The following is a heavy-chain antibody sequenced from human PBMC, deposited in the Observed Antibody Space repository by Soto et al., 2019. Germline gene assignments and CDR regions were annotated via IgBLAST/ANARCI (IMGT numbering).Heavy chain of an antibody. CDR2: IIPIFGTA. CDR1: GGTFSSYA. J-gene: IGHJ4*02. V-gene: IGHV1-69*06. D-gene: IGHD6-6*01. CDR3: ARVKDSSDEYSSSSGNDY. Sequence: GAPVKFSWKASGGTFSSYAISWVRQAPGQGLEWMGGIIPIFGTANYAQKFQGRVTITADKSTSTAYMELSSLRSEDTAVYYCARVKDSSDEYSSSSGNDYWGQGTLVTVSS.